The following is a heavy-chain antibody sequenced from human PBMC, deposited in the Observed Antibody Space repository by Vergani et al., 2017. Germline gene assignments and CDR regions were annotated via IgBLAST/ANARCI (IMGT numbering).Heavy chain of an antibody. D-gene: IGHD6-19*01. CDR3: ARGIAVAGTSSPRLVYYFDY. CDR2: INHSGST. V-gene: IGHV4-34*01. CDR1: GGSFSGYY. J-gene: IGHJ4*02. Sequence: QVQLQQWGAGLLKPSETLSLTCAVYGGSFSGYYWSWIRQPPGKGLEWIGEINHSGSTNYNPSLKSRVTISVDTSKNQFSRKLSSVTAADTAVYYCARGIAVAGTSSPRLVYYFDYWGQGTLVTVSS.